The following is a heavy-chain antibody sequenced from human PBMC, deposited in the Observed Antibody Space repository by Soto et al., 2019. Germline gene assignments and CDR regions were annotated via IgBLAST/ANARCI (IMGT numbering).Heavy chain of an antibody. J-gene: IGHJ4*02. CDR1: GFTFSSYA. Sequence: EVQLLESGGGLVQPGGSLRLSCAASGFTFSSYAMSWVRQAPGKGLEWVSAISGSGGSTYYADSVKGRFTISRDNSKNSLYLQMNRLSAGDTAVYYCANRGDSYRSGWYGRGGLLPVLWGQGTLVTVSS. V-gene: IGHV3-23*01. CDR3: ANRGDSYRSGWYGRGGLLPVL. D-gene: IGHD6-19*01. CDR2: ISGSGGST.